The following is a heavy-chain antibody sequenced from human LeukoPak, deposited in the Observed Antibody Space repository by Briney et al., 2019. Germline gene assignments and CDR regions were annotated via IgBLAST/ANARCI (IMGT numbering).Heavy chain of an antibody. Sequence: GGSLRLSCAASGFSFSSYEMNWVRQAPGKGLEWVANIKQDGSEKYYGGSVKGRFTISRDNAKNSLYLQLNSLGVEDTAVYFCAGGFGFLIESWGQGALVTVSS. CDR3: AGGFGFLIES. D-gene: IGHD3-3*01. CDR1: GFSFSSYE. J-gene: IGHJ4*02. CDR2: IKQDGSEK. V-gene: IGHV3-7*04.